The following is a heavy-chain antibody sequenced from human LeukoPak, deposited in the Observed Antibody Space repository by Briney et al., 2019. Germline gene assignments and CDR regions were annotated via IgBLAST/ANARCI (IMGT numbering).Heavy chain of an antibody. D-gene: IGHD6-13*01. CDR2: ISGSGDST. J-gene: IGHJ4*02. CDR1: GFTFSSYA. V-gene: IGHV3-23*01. Sequence: GGSLRLSCAASGFTFSSYAISWVRQAPGKGLEWVSAISGSGDSTYYGDSVKGRFTISRDNSKNTLYLQMNSLRAEDTAVYYCAKPRPLDSSSWSHGDYWGQGTLVTVSS. CDR3: AKPRPLDSSSWSHGDY.